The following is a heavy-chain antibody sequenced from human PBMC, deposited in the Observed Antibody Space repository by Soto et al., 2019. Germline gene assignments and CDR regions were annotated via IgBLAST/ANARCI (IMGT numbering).Heavy chain of an antibody. J-gene: IGHJ6*02. V-gene: IGHV1-3*01. CDR3: ARDSILRYLDRLLNPSEDYGMDV. CDR2: INAGNGNT. Sequence: QVQLVQSGAEVKKPGASVKVSCKASGYTFTSYAMHWVRQAPGQRLEWMGWINAGNGNTKYSQKFQGRVTITRDTAESTAYIELSSLRSQDTDVYYCARDSILRYLDRLLNPSEDYGMDVWGQGTTVTLSS. D-gene: IGHD3-9*01. CDR1: GYTFTSYA.